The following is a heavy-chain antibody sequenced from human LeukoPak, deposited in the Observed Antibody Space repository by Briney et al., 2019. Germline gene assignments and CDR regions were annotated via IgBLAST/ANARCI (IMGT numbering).Heavy chain of an antibody. Sequence: PGGSLRLFRAAYGLTFTTFWMHCVRLGPGEGLEWVSRINSDGSVTDYADSVKGRFTISRDNAKNTVYLQMNSLRVEDTAVYYCASLAKPTDHWGQGTLVTVSS. V-gene: IGHV3-74*01. CDR3: ASLAKPTDH. J-gene: IGHJ4*02. CDR1: GLTFTTFW. D-gene: IGHD1-14*01. CDR2: INSDGSVT.